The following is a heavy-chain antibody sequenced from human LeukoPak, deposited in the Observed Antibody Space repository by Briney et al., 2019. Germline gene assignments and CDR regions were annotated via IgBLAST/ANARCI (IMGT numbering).Heavy chain of an antibody. J-gene: IGHJ6*02. CDR2: INAANGNT. Sequence: ASVTVSCKASGYIFTTYAMHWVRQAPGQRLEWMGWINAANGNTKLSQKFQDRITIIRDKSANTAYMELSSLRSEDTAVYYCARDRIGYEYYNGMDVWGQGTTVTVSS. V-gene: IGHV1-3*01. CDR1: GYIFTTYA. CDR3: ARDRIGYEYYNGMDV. D-gene: IGHD2/OR15-2a*01.